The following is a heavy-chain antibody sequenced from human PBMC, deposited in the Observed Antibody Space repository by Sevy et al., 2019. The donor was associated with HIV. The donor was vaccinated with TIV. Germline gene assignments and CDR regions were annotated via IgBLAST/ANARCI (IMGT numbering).Heavy chain of an antibody. Sequence: SETLSLTCTVSGGSISSSSYYWGWIRQPPGKGLEWIGSIYYSGSTYYNPSLKSRVTISVDTSKNQFSLKLSSVTAADTAVYYCAKDRKVLLVVYAIPFDALDIWGQGTMVTVSS. CDR1: GGSISSSSYY. CDR3: AKDRKVLLVVYAIPFDALDI. J-gene: IGHJ3*02. D-gene: IGHD2-8*02. V-gene: IGHV4-39*02. CDR2: IYYSGST.